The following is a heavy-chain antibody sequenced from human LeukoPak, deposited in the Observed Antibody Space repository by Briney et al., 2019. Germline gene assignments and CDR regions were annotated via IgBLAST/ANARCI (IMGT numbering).Heavy chain of an antibody. CDR2: IYDSGST. CDR1: GGSISSGGSS. J-gene: IGHJ5*02. D-gene: IGHD3-10*01. CDR3: ARDRANWFDH. V-gene: IGHV4-30-2*01. Sequence: SETLSLTCAVSGGSISSGGSSWSWIRQPPGRGLEWIGYIYDSGSTYYNPSLKSRVTISVDRSTNQFSLKLSSVTAADTAVYYCARDRANWFDHWGQGTLVTVSS.